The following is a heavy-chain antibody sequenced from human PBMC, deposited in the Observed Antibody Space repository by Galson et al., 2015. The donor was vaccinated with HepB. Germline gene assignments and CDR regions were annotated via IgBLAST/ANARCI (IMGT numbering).Heavy chain of an antibody. CDR3: ARDQGDSSGYLSYYYYGMDV. D-gene: IGHD3-22*01. J-gene: IGHJ6*02. V-gene: IGHV1-18*01. CDR2: ISAYNGNT. Sequence: SVKVSCKASGYTFTSYGISWVRQAPGQGLEWMGWISAYNGNTNYAQKLQGRVTMTTDTSTSTAYMELRSLRSDDTAVYYCARDQGDSSGYLSYYYYGMDVWGQGTTVTVSS. CDR1: GYTFTSYG.